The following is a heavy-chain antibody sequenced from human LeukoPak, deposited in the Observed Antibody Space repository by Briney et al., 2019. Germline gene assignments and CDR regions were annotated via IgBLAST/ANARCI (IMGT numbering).Heavy chain of an antibody. Sequence: SETLSLTCTVSGGSISGPYWSWVRQPPGKGLGWIGDVYYSGSTHQNTSLKSRVTISVDTSKNQFSLKLRSVTATDTAVYYCARVMGDLASLYHMDVWGKGTTVTVSS. J-gene: IGHJ6*03. CDR3: ARVMGDLASLYHMDV. D-gene: IGHD3-16*01. CDR2: VYYSGST. CDR1: GGSISGPY. V-gene: IGHV4-59*11.